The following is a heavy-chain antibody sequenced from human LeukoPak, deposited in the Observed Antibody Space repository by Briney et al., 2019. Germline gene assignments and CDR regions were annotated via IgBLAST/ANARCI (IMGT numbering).Heavy chain of an antibody. CDR2: IYYSGST. D-gene: IGHD6-19*01. V-gene: IGHV4-59*01. Sequence: SETLSLTCTVSGGSISSYYWSWIRQPAGKGLEWIGYIYYSGSTNYNPSLKSRVTISVDTSKNQFSLKLSSVTAADTAVYYCARNSRGWRNWFDPWGQGTLVTVSS. CDR1: GGSISSYY. CDR3: ARNSRGWRNWFDP. J-gene: IGHJ5*02.